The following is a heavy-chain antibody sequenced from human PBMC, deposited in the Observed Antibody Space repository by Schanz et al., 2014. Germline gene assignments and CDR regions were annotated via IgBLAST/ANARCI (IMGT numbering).Heavy chain of an antibody. D-gene: IGHD2-2*01. V-gene: IGHV3-23*04. CDR1: GFSFTTYA. J-gene: IGHJ6*03. Sequence: EVQLVESGGGLVQPGGSLRLSCAVSGFSFTTYAMSWVRQAPGKGLEWVSSISSGGGSTYYADSVKGRFTISRDNSKNTLYLQMKSLRAEDTAVYYCARVKYCTITRCYRTETEGIYYMDVWGKGTTVTVSS. CDR2: ISSGGGST. CDR3: ARVKYCTITRCYRTETEGIYYMDV.